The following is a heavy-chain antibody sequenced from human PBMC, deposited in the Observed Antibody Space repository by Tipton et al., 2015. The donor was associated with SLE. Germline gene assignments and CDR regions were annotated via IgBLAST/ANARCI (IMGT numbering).Heavy chain of an antibody. J-gene: IGHJ6*03. CDR1: GGSFSGYY. CDR3: ARGPAVTTYYYYYYYMDV. D-gene: IGHD2/OR15-2a*01. V-gene: IGHV4-34*01. Sequence: LRLSCAVYGGSFSGYYWTWIRQTPGKGLEWIGEINHSGSTNYNPSLKSRVTISVDTSKNQLSLKLSSVTAADTAVYYCARGPAVTTYYYYYYYMDVWGKGTTVTVSS. CDR2: INHSGST.